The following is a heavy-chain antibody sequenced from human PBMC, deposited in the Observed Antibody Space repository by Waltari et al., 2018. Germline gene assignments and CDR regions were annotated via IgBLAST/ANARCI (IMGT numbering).Heavy chain of an antibody. D-gene: IGHD2-15*01. CDR3: ARPLEDCGGGSCYYDRWFDP. J-gene: IGHJ5*02. CDR2: INPGNGNT. CDR1: GYTFTSYI. V-gene: IGHV1-3*01. Sequence: QVQLVQSGTEVKKPGASVKVSCKASGYTFTSYIIHWLRQAPGQSLEWMGRINPGNGNTQYSQKFQDRVTITRYTSASTAYVELSSLTSEDTAIYYCARPLEDCGGGSCYYDRWFDPWGQGTLVTVSS.